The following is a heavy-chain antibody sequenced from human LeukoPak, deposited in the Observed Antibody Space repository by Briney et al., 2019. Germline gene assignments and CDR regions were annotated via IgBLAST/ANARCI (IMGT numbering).Heavy chain of an antibody. CDR1: GFIFSSYA. CDR2: ISSNGGST. CDR3: ARDPTKLRYFDWLLDY. D-gene: IGHD3-9*01. Sequence: GGSLRLSCAASGFIFSSYAMHWVRQAPGKGLEYVSAISSNGGSTYYANSVKGRFTISRDNSKNTLYLQMGSLRAEDMAVYYCARDPTKLRYFDWLLDYWGQGTLVTVSS. V-gene: IGHV3-64*01. J-gene: IGHJ4*02.